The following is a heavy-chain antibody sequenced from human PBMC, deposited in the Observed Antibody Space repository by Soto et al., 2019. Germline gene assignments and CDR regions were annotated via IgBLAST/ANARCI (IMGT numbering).Heavy chain of an antibody. J-gene: IGHJ4*02. CDR1: GFTFSSYS. CDR3: ARDRSVTYYYDSSGYYSLDY. CDR2: ISSSSSTI. V-gene: IGHV3-48*02. Sequence: EVQLVESGGGLVKPGGSLRLSCAASGFTFSSYSMNWVRQAPGKGLEWVSYISSSSSTIYYADSVKGRFTISRDNAKNSLYLQMNSLRDEDTAVYYGARDRSVTYYYDSSGYYSLDYWGRGTLVTVSS. D-gene: IGHD3-22*01.